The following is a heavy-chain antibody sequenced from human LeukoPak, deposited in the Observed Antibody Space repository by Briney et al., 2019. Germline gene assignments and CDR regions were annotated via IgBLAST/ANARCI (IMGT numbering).Heavy chain of an antibody. D-gene: IGHD2-15*01. CDR1: GGSFSGYY. CDR2: INHSGST. CDR3: ARRLAKGGLDAFDI. Sequence: SETLSLTCAVYGGSFSGYYWSWIRQPPGKGLEWIGEINHSGSTNYNPSLKSRVTISVDTSKNQFSLKLSSVTAADTAVYYCARRLAKGGLDAFDIWGQGTMVTVSS. J-gene: IGHJ3*02. V-gene: IGHV4-34*01.